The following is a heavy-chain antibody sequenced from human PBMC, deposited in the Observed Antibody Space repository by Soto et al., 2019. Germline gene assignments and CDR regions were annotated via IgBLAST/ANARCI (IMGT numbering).Heavy chain of an antibody. V-gene: IGHV3-23*01. CDR1: GFTFSTYA. CDR2: ISGSGGST. CDR3: AKVYWTTPRLEFDS. J-gene: IGHJ4*02. Sequence: PGGSLRLSCAASGFTFSTYAMSWVRQAPGKGLEWVSTISGSGGSTYYADSVKGRFTISRDNSKNTLYLHMNSLRAEDTAVYYCAKVYWTTPRLEFDSRGQGTLVTVSS. D-gene: IGHD2-8*01.